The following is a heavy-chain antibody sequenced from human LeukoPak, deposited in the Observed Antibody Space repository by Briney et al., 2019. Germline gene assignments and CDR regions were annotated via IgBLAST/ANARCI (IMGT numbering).Heavy chain of an antibody. J-gene: IGHJ4*02. CDR2: FTGVGEST. Sequence: HSGGSLRLSCEASGFSFSSYAMNWVRQAPGKGLEWVAAFTGVGESTYYADSVKGRFTISRDNSTNTLSLQMNSQRAGDTAVYFCAKYSRPSSRVFDYWGQGTLATVST. CDR3: AKYSRPSSRVFDY. CDR1: GFSFSSYA. D-gene: IGHD6-13*01. V-gene: IGHV3-23*01.